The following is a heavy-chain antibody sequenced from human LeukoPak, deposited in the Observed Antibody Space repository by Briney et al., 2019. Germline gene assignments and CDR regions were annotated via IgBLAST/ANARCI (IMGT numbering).Heavy chain of an antibody. CDR2: IYTSGST. Sequence: SETLSLTCTVSGGSISSYYWSWIRQPAGKGLEWIGRIYTSGSTNYNPSLMSRVTMSVDTSKNQFSLKLSSVTAADTAVYYCARDLLSYCSGGSCYSGNWFDPWGQGTLVTVSS. V-gene: IGHV4-4*07. J-gene: IGHJ5*02. CDR3: ARDLLSYCSGGSCYSGNWFDP. D-gene: IGHD2-15*01. CDR1: GGSISSYY.